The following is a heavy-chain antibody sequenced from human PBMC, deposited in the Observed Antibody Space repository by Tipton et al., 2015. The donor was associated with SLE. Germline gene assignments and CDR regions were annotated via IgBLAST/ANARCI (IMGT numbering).Heavy chain of an antibody. CDR2: IYSGGST. J-gene: IGHJ6*02. CDR3: AGNPGQDYFTGMDV. CDR1: GFTVSTNY. Sequence: SLRLSCAASGFTVSTNYMTWVRQAPGKGLEWVSLIYSGGSTSYADSVKGRFTISRDNSKNTLYLQMNSLRAEDTAVYYCAGNPGQDYFTGMDVWGQGTTVTVSS. D-gene: IGHD2/OR15-2a*01. V-gene: IGHV3-53*05.